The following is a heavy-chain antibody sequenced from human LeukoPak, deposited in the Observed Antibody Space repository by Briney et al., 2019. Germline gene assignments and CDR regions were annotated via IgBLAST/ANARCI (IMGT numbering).Heavy chain of an antibody. CDR3: ARDPSDSSGWYGSFGD. J-gene: IGHJ4*02. D-gene: IGHD6-19*01. CDR2: IYHSGST. Sequence: SETLSLTCTVSGYSISSGYYWGWIRQPPGKGLEWIGSIYHSGSTYYNPSLKSRVTISVDTSKNQLSLKLSSVTAADTAVYYCARDPSDSSGWYGSFGDWGQGTLVTVSS. CDR1: GYSISSGYY. V-gene: IGHV4-38-2*02.